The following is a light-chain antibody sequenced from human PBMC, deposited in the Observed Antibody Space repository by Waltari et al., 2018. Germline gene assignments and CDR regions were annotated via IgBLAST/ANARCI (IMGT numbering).Light chain of an antibody. CDR1: SSNVGRYNY. CDR3: SSYAGSHTEV. Sequence: QSALTQPRSVSGSPGQSVTISGAGSSSNVGRYNYVSWYQLHPGKAPQLIIYRVSERPSGVPDRFSGSKSGNTASLTISGLQAEDEADYYCSSYAGSHTEVFGTGTEITVL. V-gene: IGLV2-11*01. CDR2: RVS. J-gene: IGLJ1*01.